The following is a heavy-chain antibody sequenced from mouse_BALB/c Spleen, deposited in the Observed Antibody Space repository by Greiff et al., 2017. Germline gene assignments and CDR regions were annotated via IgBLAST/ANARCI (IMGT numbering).Heavy chain of an antibody. CDR3: ARRAYGNYEGAMDY. V-gene: IGHV5-17*02. CDR1: GLPFSSFG. Sequence: EVQRVESGGGLVQPGGSRKLSCAASGLPFSSFGMHWVRKAPEKGLGWVAYISSGSSTIYCADTVKGRFPISRDNPKNTLFLQMTSLRSEDTAMYYCARRAYGNYEGAMDYWGQGTSVTVSS. J-gene: IGHJ4*01. D-gene: IGHD2-1*01. CDR2: ISSGSSTI.